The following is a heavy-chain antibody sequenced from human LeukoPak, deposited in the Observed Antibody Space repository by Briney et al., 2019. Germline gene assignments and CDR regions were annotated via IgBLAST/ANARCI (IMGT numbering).Heavy chain of an antibody. J-gene: IGHJ4*02. V-gene: IGHV4-61*02. D-gene: IGHD5-12*01. CDR2: IYTSGST. CDR1: GGSISSSSYY. CDR3: ARESQGLPRDFDY. Sequence: SETLSLTCTVSGGSISSSSYYWGWIRQPAGKGLEWIGRIYTSGSTNYNPSLKSRVTMSVDTSKNQFSLKLSSVTAADTAVYYCARESQGLPRDFDYWGQGTLVTVSS.